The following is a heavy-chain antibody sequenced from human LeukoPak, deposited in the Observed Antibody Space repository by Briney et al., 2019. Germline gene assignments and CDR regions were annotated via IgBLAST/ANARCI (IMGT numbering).Heavy chain of an antibody. V-gene: IGHV4-39*07. J-gene: IGHJ4*02. D-gene: IGHD3-3*01. CDR2: IYYSGST. CDR1: GGSISSGPYY. Sequence: SETLSLTCTVSGGSISSGPYYWGWIRQPPGKGLEWIGSIYYSGSTYYNPSLKSRVTISVDTSKNQFSLKLSSVTAADTAVYYCAREAFTTYYDFWSGYPRVDYFDYWGQGTLVTVSS. CDR3: AREAFTTYYDFWSGYPRVDYFDY.